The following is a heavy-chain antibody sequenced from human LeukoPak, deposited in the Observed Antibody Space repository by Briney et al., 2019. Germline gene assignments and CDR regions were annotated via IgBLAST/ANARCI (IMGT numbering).Heavy chain of an antibody. J-gene: IGHJ4*02. V-gene: IGHV3-30*18. Sequence: PGGSLRLSCEASGFNFRNYGMHWVRQAPGKGLEWMAVLSADGSHKQFADSVKDRFDISRDNSKQTLYLQMNGLKSEDTAVYYCAKGGVSDRGSWYGDYFDYWGQGTLVTVSS. CDR2: LSADGSHK. CDR3: AKGGVSDRGSWYGDYFDY. D-gene: IGHD6-13*01. CDR1: GFNFRNYG.